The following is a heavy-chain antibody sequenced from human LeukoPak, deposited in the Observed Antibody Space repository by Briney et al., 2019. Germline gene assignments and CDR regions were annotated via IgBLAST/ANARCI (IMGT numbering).Heavy chain of an antibody. D-gene: IGHD3-9*01. Sequence: SETLSLTCAVYGGSFSGYYWSWIRQPPGKGLEWIGEINHSGSTNYNPSLKSRVTISLDTSKNQFSLKLSSVTAADTAVYYCARHGHDILTGYNYYFDYWGQGTLVTVSS. V-gene: IGHV4-34*01. J-gene: IGHJ4*02. CDR1: GGSFSGYY. CDR2: INHSGST. CDR3: ARHGHDILTGYNYYFDY.